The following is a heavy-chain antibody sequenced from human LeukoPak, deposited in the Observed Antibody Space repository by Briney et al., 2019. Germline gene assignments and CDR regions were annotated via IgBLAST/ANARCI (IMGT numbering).Heavy chain of an antibody. Sequence: GGSLRLSCAASGFTFSSYSMNWVRQAPGKGLEWVSSISSSSSYIYYADSVKGRFTISRDNAKNSLYLQMNSLRAEDTAVYYCARVKSYYYYMDVWGKGTTVTVSS. V-gene: IGHV3-21*01. CDR2: ISSSSSYI. J-gene: IGHJ6*03. CDR1: GFTFSSYS. CDR3: ARVKSYYYYMDV.